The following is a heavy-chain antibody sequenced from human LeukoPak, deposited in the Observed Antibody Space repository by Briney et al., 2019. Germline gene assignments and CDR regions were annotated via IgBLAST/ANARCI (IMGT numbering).Heavy chain of an antibody. CDR3: ARGRSEVDYDFWSGLYYYYYMDV. CDR1: GYSISSGYY. CDR2: INHSGST. D-gene: IGHD3-3*01. Sequence: SETLSLTCAVSGYSISSGYYWSWIRQPPGKGLEWIGEINHSGSTNYNPSLKSRVTISVDTSKNQFSLKLSSVTAADTAVYYCARGRSEVDYDFWSGLYYYYYMDVWGKGTTVTVSS. V-gene: IGHV4-34*01. J-gene: IGHJ6*03.